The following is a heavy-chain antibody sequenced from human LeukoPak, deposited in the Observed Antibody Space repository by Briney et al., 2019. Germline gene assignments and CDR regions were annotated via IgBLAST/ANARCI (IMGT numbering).Heavy chain of an antibody. D-gene: IGHD4-11*01. CDR1: GGSISNYY. J-gene: IGHJ5*02. CDR2: IYYSGST. Sequence: SETLSLTCTVSGGSISNYYWSWIRQPPGKGLEWIGYIYYSGSTNYNPSLKSRVTISVDTSKNHFSLKLSSVTSADTAVYYCARAINDYSNYEVLTDNWFDPWGQGTLVTVSS. CDR3: ARAINDYSNYEVLTDNWFDP. V-gene: IGHV4-59*01.